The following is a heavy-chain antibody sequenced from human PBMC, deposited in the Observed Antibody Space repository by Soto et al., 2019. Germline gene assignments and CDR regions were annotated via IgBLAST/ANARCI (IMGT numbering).Heavy chain of an antibody. Sequence: GGSLRLSCAASGFTFSSYAMSWVRQAPGKGLEWVSAISGSGGSTYYADSVKGRFTISRDNSKNTLYLQMNSLRAEDTAVYYCAKEDSYGPSHYYYGMDVWGQETTVTVSS. D-gene: IGHD5-18*01. V-gene: IGHV3-23*01. CDR3: AKEDSYGPSHYYYGMDV. CDR1: GFTFSSYA. CDR2: ISGSGGST. J-gene: IGHJ6*02.